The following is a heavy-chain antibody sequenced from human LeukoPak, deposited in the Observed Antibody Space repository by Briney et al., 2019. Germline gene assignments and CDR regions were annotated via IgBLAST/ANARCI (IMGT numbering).Heavy chain of an antibody. CDR1: GFTFSTYA. CDR2: ISGSGDGA. D-gene: IGHD2-21*01. Sequence: PGGSLRLSCAASGFTFSTYAMSWVRQAPGKGLQWVSLISGSGDGAHYADSVKGRFTISRDNSKNTVYLQMTNLRAEDTAVYYCAEGYIQLWWFDYWGQGTLVTVSS. CDR3: AEGYIQLWWFDY. J-gene: IGHJ4*02. V-gene: IGHV3-23*01.